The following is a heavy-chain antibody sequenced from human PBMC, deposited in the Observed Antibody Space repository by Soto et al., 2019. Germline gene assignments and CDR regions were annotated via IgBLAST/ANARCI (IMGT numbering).Heavy chain of an antibody. CDR3: ARGDFDRSGNYNAGWFAP. Sequence: QVQLVQSGAEVKKPGASVKVSCKACGYTFTAYYMHWLRQAPGQGLEWMGWINPNSGGTNYAQRFQGRVTVTNDTSISTTYMELSSLGSDDTAVYYCARGDFDRSGNYNAGWFAPWGQGTLVTVSS. J-gene: IGHJ5*02. CDR2: INPNSGGT. V-gene: IGHV1-2*02. CDR1: GYTFTAYY. D-gene: IGHD3-22*01.